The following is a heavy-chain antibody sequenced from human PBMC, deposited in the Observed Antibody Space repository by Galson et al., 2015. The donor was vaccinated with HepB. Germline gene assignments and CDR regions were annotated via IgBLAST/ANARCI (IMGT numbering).Heavy chain of an antibody. CDR3: AQLRDNAFDI. D-gene: IGHD5-12*01. Sequence: ETLSLTCTVSGGSISSSSYYWGWIRQPPGKGLEWIGSIYYSGSTYYNPSLKSRVTISVDTSKNQFSLKLSSVTAADTAVYYCAQLRDNAFDIWGQGTMVTVSS. J-gene: IGHJ3*02. CDR2: IYYSGST. V-gene: IGHV4-39*07. CDR1: GGSISSSSYY.